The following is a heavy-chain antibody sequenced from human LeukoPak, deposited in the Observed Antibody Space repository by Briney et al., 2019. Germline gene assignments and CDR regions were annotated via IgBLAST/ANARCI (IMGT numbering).Heavy chain of an antibody. D-gene: IGHD6-19*01. CDR2: INPNSGGT. J-gene: IGHJ6*02. CDR3: ARDSLAVAGPCYYGMDV. CDR1: GYTFTGYY. Sequence: GASVKVSCKASGYTFTGYYMHWVRQAPGQGLEWMGWINPNSGGTNYAQKFQGRVTMTRDTSISTAYMELSRLRSDDTAVYYCARDSLAVAGPCYYGMDVWGQGTTVTVSS. V-gene: IGHV1-2*02.